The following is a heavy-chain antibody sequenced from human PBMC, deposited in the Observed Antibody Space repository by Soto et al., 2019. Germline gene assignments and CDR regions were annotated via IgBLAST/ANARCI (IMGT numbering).Heavy chain of an antibody. J-gene: IGHJ3*02. Sequence: GGSLRLSCAASGFIFSTYAMNWVRQAPGKGLEWVSHISSSGGSTFYAESVRGRFTISRDNSINTLYLQMSTLRAEDTAIYYCAHPRGYGVFDAVDIWGQGTMVTVSS. CDR2: ISSSGGST. CDR1: GFIFSTYA. CDR3: AHPRGYGVFDAVDI. D-gene: IGHD4-17*01. V-gene: IGHV3-23*01.